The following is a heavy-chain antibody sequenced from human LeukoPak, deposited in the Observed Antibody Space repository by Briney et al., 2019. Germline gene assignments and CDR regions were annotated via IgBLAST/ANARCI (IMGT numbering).Heavy chain of an antibody. V-gene: IGHV3-23*01. J-gene: IGHJ6*02. CDR2: ISGSGGST. CDR3: AMGATRDYYYYGMDV. Sequence: GGSLRLSCAASGFTFSSYAMSWVRQAPGKGLEWVSAISGSGGSTYYADSVKGRFTISRDNSKNTLYLQMNSLRAEDTAVYYCAMGATRDYYYYGMDVWGQGTTVTVSS. D-gene: IGHD1-26*01. CDR1: GFTFSSYA.